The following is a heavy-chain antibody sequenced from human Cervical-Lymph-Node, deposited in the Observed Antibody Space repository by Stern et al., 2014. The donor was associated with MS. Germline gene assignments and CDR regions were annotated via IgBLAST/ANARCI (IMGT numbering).Heavy chain of an antibody. CDR1: GGSISSYY. Sequence: QVQLQESGPGKVKPSETLSLTCSVSGGSISSYYCSWVRQPAGKGLEWIGRINTFGSTNFNHSLRRRLSTSVDKSKTQFSLQLKPVTAADTAVYYCARGVLGFGEFPYGMDVWGQGTTVTVSS. J-gene: IGHJ6*02. CDR2: INTFGST. CDR3: ARGVLGFGEFPYGMDV. V-gene: IGHV4-4*07. D-gene: IGHD3-10*01.